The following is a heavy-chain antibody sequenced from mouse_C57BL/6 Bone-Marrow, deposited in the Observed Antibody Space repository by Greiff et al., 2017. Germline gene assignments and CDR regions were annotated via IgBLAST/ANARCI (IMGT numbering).Heavy chain of an antibody. V-gene: IGHV5-2*03. CDR1: EYEFPSHD. Sequence: EVKLVESGGGLVQPGESLKLSCESNEYEFPSHDMPWVRKTPEKRLELVAAINSDGGSTYYPDTMERRFIISRDNTKKTLYLQMSSLRSEDTALYYCARQTAQATRNAMDYWGQGTSVTVSS. CDR2: INSDGGST. J-gene: IGHJ4*01. D-gene: IGHD3-2*02. CDR3: ARQTAQATRNAMDY.